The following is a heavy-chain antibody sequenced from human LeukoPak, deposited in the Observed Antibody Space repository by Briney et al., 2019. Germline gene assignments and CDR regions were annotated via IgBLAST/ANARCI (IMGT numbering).Heavy chain of an antibody. Sequence: GSLRLSCVASGFPFGKYWMSWVRPAPGKGLELVANIKLDGSEKNYVDSVKGRFTISRDNTKNTLFLQMNSLRVEDTAPYYCAKSVAIYFYYGLDVWGQGTTVTVSS. CDR2: IKLDGSEK. J-gene: IGHJ6*02. D-gene: IGHD3-3*01. CDR3: AKSVAIYFYYGLDV. CDR1: GFPFGKYW. V-gene: IGHV3-7*03.